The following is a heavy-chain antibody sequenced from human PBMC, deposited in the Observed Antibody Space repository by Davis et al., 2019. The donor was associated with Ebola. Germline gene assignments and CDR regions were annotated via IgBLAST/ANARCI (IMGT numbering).Heavy chain of an antibody. CDR2: IHHSGST. Sequence: MPSETLSLTCAVYGGSFSGYYWSWIRQPPGKGLEWIGEIHHSGSTNYNPSLKSRVTISVDTSKNQFSLRLSSVTAADTAVYYCARHGLSGDNDYWGQGTLVTVSS. V-gene: IGHV4-34*01. J-gene: IGHJ4*02. D-gene: IGHD4-17*01. CDR1: GGSFSGYY. CDR3: ARHGLSGDNDY.